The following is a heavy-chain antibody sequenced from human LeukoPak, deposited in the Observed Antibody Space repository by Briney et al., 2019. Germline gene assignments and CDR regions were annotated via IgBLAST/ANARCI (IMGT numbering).Heavy chain of an antibody. D-gene: IGHD3-10*01. V-gene: IGHV3-23*01. J-gene: IGHJ4*02. CDR3: AKTQPRSITMVRGFSEEDY. CDR1: GFTFSSYA. Sequence: PGGSLRLSCAASGFTFSSYAMSWVRQAPGKGLEWVSAINGSGGSTYYADSVKGRFTISRDNSKNTLYLQMNSLRAEDTAVYYCAKTQPRSITMVRGFSEEDYWGQGTLVTVSS. CDR2: INGSGGST.